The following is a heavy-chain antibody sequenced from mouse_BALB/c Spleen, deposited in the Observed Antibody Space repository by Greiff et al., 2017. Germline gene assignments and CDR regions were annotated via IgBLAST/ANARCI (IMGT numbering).Heavy chain of an antibody. CDR2: ISSGSSTI. J-gene: IGHJ4*01. V-gene: IGHV5-17*02. CDR1: GFTFSSFG. CDR3: ARDPPTATGAMDY. Sequence: EVHLVESGGGLVQPGGSRKLSCAASGFTFSSFGMHWVRQAPEKGLEWVAYISSGSSTIYYADTVKGRFTISRDNPKNTLFLQMTSLRSEDTAMYYCARDPPTATGAMDYWGQGTSVTVSS. D-gene: IGHD1-2*01.